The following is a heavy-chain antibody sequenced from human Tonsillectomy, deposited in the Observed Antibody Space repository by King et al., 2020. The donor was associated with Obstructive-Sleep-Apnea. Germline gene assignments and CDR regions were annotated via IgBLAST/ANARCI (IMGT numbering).Heavy chain of an antibody. CDR1: GFTFSSYD. J-gene: IGHJ4*02. D-gene: IGHD6-13*01. V-gene: IGHV3-64*01. Sequence: VQLVESGGGLVQPGGSLRLSCAASGFTFSSYDMHWVRQAPGKGLEYASAISSNGGSTYYANSGKGRLTISRDNFKSTLYLQMGSLRAEDMAVYYCARDGYTSSSDYWGQGTLVTVSS. CDR2: ISSNGGST. CDR3: ARDGYTSSSDY.